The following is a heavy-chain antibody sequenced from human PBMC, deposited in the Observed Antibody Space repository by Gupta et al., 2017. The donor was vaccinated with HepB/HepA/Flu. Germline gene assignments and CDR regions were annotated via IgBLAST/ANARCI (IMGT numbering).Heavy chain of an antibody. V-gene: IGHV4-39*01. J-gene: IGHJ5*02. CDR3: VRHPTYAWFDP. CDR2: IYSSGST. Sequence: QLQLQESGPGLVKPSQTLSLTRTVSGGSMNRISYHRGRVRPPPGKDLEWIGSIYSSGSTSYNPSLKGRVTISADKPNNHFSLRLDSVTATDTAIYFWVRHPTYAWFDPWGQGTLVTVSS. CDR1: GGSMNRISYH. D-gene: IGHD4-17*01.